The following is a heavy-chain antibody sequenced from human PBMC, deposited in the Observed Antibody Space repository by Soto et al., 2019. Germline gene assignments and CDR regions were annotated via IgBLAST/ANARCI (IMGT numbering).Heavy chain of an antibody. J-gene: IGHJ5*02. V-gene: IGHV3-30*18. CDR1: GFTFSSYG. Sequence: SLRLSCAASGFTFSSYGMHWVRQAPGKGLEWVAVISYDGSNKYYADSVKGRFTISRDNSKNTLYLQMNSLRAEDTAVYYCAKDLGEYQLRTRYNWFDPWGQGTLDTVSS. D-gene: IGHD2-2*01. CDR2: ISYDGSNK. CDR3: AKDLGEYQLRTRYNWFDP.